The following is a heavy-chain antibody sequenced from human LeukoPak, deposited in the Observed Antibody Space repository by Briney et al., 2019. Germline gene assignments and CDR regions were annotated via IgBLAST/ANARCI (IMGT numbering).Heavy chain of an antibody. CDR2: IKHSGST. CDR3: ARVGPWLLPAIDP. CDR1: GGSFSGYY. Sequence: KPSETLSLTCAVHGGSFSGYYWRWIRQPPGKGPELSGEIKHSGSTNSNPSLKSRVPISVATSKNQFSLKLTSVTAADTAVYYCARVGPWLLPAIDPWGQGTLVTVSS. D-gene: IGHD6-19*01. V-gene: IGHV4-34*01. J-gene: IGHJ5*02.